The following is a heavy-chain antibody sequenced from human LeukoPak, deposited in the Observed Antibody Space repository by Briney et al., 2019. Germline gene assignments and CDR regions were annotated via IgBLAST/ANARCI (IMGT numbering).Heavy chain of an antibody. CDR2: ISWNSGSI. Sequence: GGSLRLSCAASGFTFDDYAMHWVRQAPGKGLEWVSGISWNSGSIGYADSVKGRFTISRDNAKNSLYLQMNSLRAEDTALYYCAKGIPYYFDYRGQGTLVTVSS. J-gene: IGHJ4*02. V-gene: IGHV3-9*01. CDR3: AKGIPYYFDY. CDR1: GFTFDDYA.